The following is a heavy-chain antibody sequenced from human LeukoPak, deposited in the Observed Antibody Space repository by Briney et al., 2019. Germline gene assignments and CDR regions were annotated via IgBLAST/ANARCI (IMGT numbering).Heavy chain of an antibody. CDR2: SWDRGTT. CDR3: AKASNYDYLWGSQQIGYYFDH. D-gene: IGHD3-16*01. V-gene: IGHV3-9*01. CDR1: GFTFNNYA. J-gene: IGHJ4*02. Sequence: PGGSLKLSCEASGFTFNNYAMHWVRQAPGKGLEWVSGSWDRGTTGYGDSVKGRFTISRDNAKNTLYLQMSSLRAEDTALYYCAKASNYDYLWGSQQIGYYFDHWGRGILVTVSS.